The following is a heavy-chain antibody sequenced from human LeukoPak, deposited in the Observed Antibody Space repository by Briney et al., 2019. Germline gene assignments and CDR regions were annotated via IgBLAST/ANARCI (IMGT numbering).Heavy chain of an antibody. J-gene: IGHJ5*02. CDR1: GFEISMSGVG. Sequence: MASGTTPVKPIQTLTPTLLFSGFEISMSGVGVGWIRQPPGKALQSLARIYWDDDQCYSPSLQGRPTSTKDTSKHQALLTMTNMDPVGTARYYCAHRPANYYGSARIWFDPGGQGTLVSVPS. V-gene: IGHV2-5*02. CDR2: IYWDDDQ. D-gene: IGHD3-10*01. CDR3: AHRPANYYGSARIWFDP.